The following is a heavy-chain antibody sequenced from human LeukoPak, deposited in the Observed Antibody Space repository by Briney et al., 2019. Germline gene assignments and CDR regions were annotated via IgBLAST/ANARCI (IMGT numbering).Heavy chain of an antibody. CDR1: GFTFRSYA. V-gene: IGHV3-23*01. Sequence: GGSLRLSCAASGFTFRSYAMSWVRQAPGKGLEWVSAISGSGGSTYFAVSVKGRFTISRDNSNNTLYLQMNSLRAEDTAVYYCAKGGTIVGATLDYWGQGTLVTVSS. CDR2: ISGSGGST. CDR3: AKGGTIVGATLDY. D-gene: IGHD1-26*01. J-gene: IGHJ4*02.